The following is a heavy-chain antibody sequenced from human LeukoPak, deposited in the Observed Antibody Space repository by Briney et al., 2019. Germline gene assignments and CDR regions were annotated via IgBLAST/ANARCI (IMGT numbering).Heavy chain of an antibody. CDR2: VIPIFGTA. CDR1: GYMFSSYG. CDR3: ARDSPYYYDSSGYAFDI. D-gene: IGHD3-22*01. J-gene: IGHJ3*02. Sequence: SVKVSCKASGYMFSSYGISWVRQAPGQGLEWMGGVIPIFGTANYAQKFQGRVTITADKSTSTAYMELSSLRSEDTAVYYCARDSPYYYDSSGYAFDIWGQGTMVTVSS. V-gene: IGHV1-69*06.